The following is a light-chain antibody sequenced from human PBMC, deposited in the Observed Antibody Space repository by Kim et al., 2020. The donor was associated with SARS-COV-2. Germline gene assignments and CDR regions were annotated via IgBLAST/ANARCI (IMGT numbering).Light chain of an antibody. CDR1: QYTGTN. CDR2: GAS. V-gene: IGKV3-15*01. CDR3: QQYNAWPLT. J-gene: IGKJ4*01. Sequence: VAPGERPTLTCRASQYTGTNLAWYQQKPGQAPRLVIFGASTRATGMTARFSGSGSGTNFTLTISSLQSEDFAVYYCQQYNAWPLTFGGGTKVDIK.